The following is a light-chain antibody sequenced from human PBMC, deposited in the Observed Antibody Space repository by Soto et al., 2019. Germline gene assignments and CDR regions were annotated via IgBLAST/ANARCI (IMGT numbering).Light chain of an antibody. J-gene: IGLJ3*02. CDR1: SSNIGAGYE. Sequence: QSVLTQPPSVSGAPGQRVTISCTGSSSNIGAGYEVHWYQQLPGTAPKLLIYGNSNRPSGVPDRFSGSKSGTSASLAITGLQAEDEADYYCQSYDSSLSGWVFGGGPKLTVL. CDR2: GNS. V-gene: IGLV1-40*01. CDR3: QSYDSSLSGWV.